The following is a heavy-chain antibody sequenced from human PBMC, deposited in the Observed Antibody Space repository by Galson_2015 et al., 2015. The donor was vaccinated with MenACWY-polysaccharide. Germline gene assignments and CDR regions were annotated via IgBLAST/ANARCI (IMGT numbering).Heavy chain of an antibody. CDR2: LTTSGNG. Sequence: SLRLSCAGSGFTFSSYSIIWARRAPGKGLQWISYLTTSGNGYYADSVKGRFTVSRDNDKNSGFLQMNSLRDEDTGVYYCARVRGPTVAAWYLAYWGQGTLVTVSS. V-gene: IGHV3-48*02. CDR3: ARVRGPTVAAWYLAY. J-gene: IGHJ4*02. D-gene: IGHD4-23*01. CDR1: GFTFSSYS.